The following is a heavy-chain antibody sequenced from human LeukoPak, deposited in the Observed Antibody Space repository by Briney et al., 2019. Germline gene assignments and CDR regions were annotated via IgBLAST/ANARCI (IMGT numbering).Heavy chain of an antibody. Sequence: PGGSLRLSCEASGFTFTTYSMTWVRQAPGKGLEWVSIISSGSSAIFSADALKGRFTISRDDAKNLLYLDMNSRIAEDTAFYYCARGHTAVTRHFDFWGQGTLVTVSS. J-gene: IGHJ4*02. D-gene: IGHD2-21*02. CDR3: ARGHTAVTRHFDF. CDR2: ISSGSSAI. V-gene: IGHV3-21*01. CDR1: GFTFTTYS.